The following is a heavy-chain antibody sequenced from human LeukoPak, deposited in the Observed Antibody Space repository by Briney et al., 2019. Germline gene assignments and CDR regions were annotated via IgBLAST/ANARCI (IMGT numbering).Heavy chain of an antibody. CDR3: AKITEYYYGSWSNFDY. CDR2: IRYDGSNK. CDR1: GFTFSSYG. Sequence: GGSLRLPCAASGFTFSSYGMHRVRQAPGKGLEWVAFIRYDGSNKYYADSVKGRFTISRDNSKNTLYLQMNSLRAEDTAVYYCAKITEYYYGSWSNFDYWGQGTLVTVSS. J-gene: IGHJ4*02. D-gene: IGHD3-10*01. V-gene: IGHV3-30*02.